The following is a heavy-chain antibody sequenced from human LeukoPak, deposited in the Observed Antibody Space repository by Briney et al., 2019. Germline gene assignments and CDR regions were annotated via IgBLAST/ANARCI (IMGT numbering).Heavy chain of an antibody. CDR3: ARGYGGNSGGFDI. V-gene: IGHV3-30*03. Sequence: GGSLRLSCAASGFTFSSYGMHWVRQAPGKGLEWVAVISYDGSNEYYADSVKGRFTISRDNSKNTVYLQMDSLRAEDTAVYYCARGYGGNSGGFDIWGQGTTVTVSS. CDR2: ISYDGSNE. J-gene: IGHJ3*02. D-gene: IGHD4-23*01. CDR1: GFTFSSYG.